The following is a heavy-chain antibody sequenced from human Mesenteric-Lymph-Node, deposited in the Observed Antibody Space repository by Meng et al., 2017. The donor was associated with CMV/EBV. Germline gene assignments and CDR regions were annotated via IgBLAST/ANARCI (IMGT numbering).Heavy chain of an antibody. D-gene: IGHD4-17*01. Sequence: ASVKVSCKASGYTFTDFYMHWVRQAPGQGLEWMGIINPSGGSTSYAQKFQGRVTMTRDTSTSTVYMELSSLRSEDTAVYYCARVDYGHRSFDYWGQGTLVTVSS. CDR3: ARVDYGHRSFDY. J-gene: IGHJ4*02. V-gene: IGHV1-46*01. CDR2: INPSGGST. CDR1: GYTFTDFY.